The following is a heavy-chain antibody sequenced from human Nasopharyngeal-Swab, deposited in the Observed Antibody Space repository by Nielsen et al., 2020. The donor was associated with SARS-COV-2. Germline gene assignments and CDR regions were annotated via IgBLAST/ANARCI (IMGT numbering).Heavy chain of an antibody. Sequence: GGSLRLSCAASGFTFSSYGMPWVRQAPGKGLEWVAVISYDGSNKYYADSVKGRFTISRDNSKNTLYLQMNSLRAEDTAVYYCAKDRRFGELFLPDYWGQGTLVTVSS. CDR3: AKDRRFGELFLPDY. D-gene: IGHD3-10*01. CDR1: GFTFSSYG. J-gene: IGHJ4*02. V-gene: IGHV3-30*18. CDR2: ISYDGSNK.